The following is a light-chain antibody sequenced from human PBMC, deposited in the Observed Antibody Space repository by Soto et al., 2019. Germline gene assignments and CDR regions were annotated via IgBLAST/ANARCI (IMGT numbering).Light chain of an antibody. V-gene: IGLV4-69*01. CDR2: INYDGTH. CDR1: SGYSTYA. Sequence: QAVVTQAPSDSASLGASVKLTCTLSSGYSTYAIAWHQQQSEKGPRFLMKINYDGTHSKGDGFFDRFSGSSSGAERHLTISSLQSDDEADYYCQSLGTGIQVFGGGTQMTVL. CDR3: QSLGTGIQV. J-gene: IGLJ7*01.